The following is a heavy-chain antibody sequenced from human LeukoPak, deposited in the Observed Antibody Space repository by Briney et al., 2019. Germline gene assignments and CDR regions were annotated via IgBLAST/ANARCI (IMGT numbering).Heavy chain of an antibody. V-gene: IGHV3-23*01. CDR2: ISTSGSDT. D-gene: IGHD1-7*01. CDR1: GFTFSDSA. Sequence: GGSLRLSYAASGFTFSDSAMTWVRQAPGKGLEWVSAISTSGSDTIYTDSVRGRFTISRDNSKNTLYLQMNSLRAEDTAVYYCAKGGNYAPLDYWGQGSLVTVS. J-gene: IGHJ4*02. CDR3: AKGGNYAPLDY.